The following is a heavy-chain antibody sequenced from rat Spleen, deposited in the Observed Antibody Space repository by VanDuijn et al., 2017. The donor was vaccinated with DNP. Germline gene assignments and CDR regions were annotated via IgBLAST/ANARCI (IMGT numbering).Heavy chain of an antibody. D-gene: IGHD1-11*01. CDR2: ISPSGGST. J-gene: IGHJ2*01. V-gene: IGHV5-27*01. CDR3: TTRGNYGGYDY. CDR1: GFTFSNYD. Sequence: EVQLVESGGGLVQPGRSLKLSCAASGFTFSNYDMAWVRQAPTKGLEWVASISPSGGSTYYRDSVKGRFTVSRDNAKTSLWLQMDSLRPEDSATYYCTTRGNYGGYDYWGQGVMVTVSS.